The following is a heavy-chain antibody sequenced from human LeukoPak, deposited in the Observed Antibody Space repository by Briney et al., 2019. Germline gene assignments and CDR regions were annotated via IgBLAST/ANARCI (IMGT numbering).Heavy chain of an antibody. CDR1: GFTFSSYA. Sequence: GGSLRLSCAASGFTFSSYAMHWVRQAPGKGLEWVAVISYDGSNKYYADSVKGRFTISRDNSKNTLYLQMNSLRAEDTAVYYCARGLDSSGPPGGGYYYYGMDVWGQGTTVTVSS. CDR2: ISYDGSNK. V-gene: IGHV3-30*04. J-gene: IGHJ6*02. CDR3: ARGLDSSGPPGGGYYYYGMDV. D-gene: IGHD3-22*01.